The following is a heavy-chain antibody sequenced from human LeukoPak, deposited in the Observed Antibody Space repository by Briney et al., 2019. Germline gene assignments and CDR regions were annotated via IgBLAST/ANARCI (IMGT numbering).Heavy chain of an antibody. D-gene: IGHD6-25*01. CDR3: ARARPADL. Sequence: GGPLRLSCAASGFTVSSYYMSWVRQAPGKGLECVSVFHSGGSTYYADSVKDRFTISRDNSKNTLYLPMNSLRAEDTAVYYCARARPADLWGRGTLVTVSS. J-gene: IGHJ2*01. CDR2: FHSGGST. V-gene: IGHV3-53*01. CDR1: GFTVSSYY.